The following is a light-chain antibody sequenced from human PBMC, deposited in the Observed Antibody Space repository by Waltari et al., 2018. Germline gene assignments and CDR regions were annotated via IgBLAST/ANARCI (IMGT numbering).Light chain of an antibody. Sequence: DIAMTQSPLSLPVTPGAPASISCRSSQSLLHSNGYHDLDWYLQKPGQSPQLLIYLGSNRASGVPDRFSGSGSGTDFTLKISRVEAEDVGVYYCMEALQSWTFGQGTKVEIK. CDR1: QSLLHSNGYHD. V-gene: IGKV2-28*01. J-gene: IGKJ1*01. CDR2: LGS. CDR3: MEALQSWT.